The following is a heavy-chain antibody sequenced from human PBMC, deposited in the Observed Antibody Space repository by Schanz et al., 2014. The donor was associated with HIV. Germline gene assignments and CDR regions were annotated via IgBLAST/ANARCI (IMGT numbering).Heavy chain of an antibody. CDR1: GYTFNDYY. D-gene: IGHD6-6*01. V-gene: IGHV1-46*02. Sequence: QVQLMQSGAELKKPGASVRVSCKTSGYTFNDYYIHWVRQAPGEGLEWMGIINPSGGSTSYAQKFQGRVTMTRDTSTSTVYMQLSSLRSEDTAVYYCARSETIAARPVWYFDLWGRGTLVTVSS. CDR2: INPSGGST. CDR3: ARSETIAARPVWYFDL. J-gene: IGHJ2*01.